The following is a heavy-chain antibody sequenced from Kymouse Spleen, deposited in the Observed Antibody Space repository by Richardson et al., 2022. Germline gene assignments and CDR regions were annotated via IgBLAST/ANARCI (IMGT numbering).Heavy chain of an antibody. V-gene: IGHV3-33*01. CDR1: GFTFSSYG. D-gene: IGHD6-19*01. CDR2: IWYDGSNK. J-gene: IGHJ4*02. Sequence: QVQLVESGGGVVQPGRSLRLSCAASGFTFSSYGMHWVRQAPGKGLEWVAVIWYDGSNKYYADSVKGRFTISRDNSKNTLYLQMNSLRAEDTAVYYCARDRRYSSGWYDYFDYWGQGTLVTVSS. CDR3: ARDRRYSSGWYDYFDY.